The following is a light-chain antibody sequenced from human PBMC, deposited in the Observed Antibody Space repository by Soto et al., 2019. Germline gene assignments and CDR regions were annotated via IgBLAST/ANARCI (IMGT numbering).Light chain of an antibody. CDR2: DAS. Sequence: DIQMTQSPSTLSASVGDRVTITCRASQSISSWLAWYQQKPEKAPKLLIYDASSLESGVPSRFSGRGSGTEFTLTISSLQPDDFATYYCQQYNSYSPYTFGQGTKLEIK. J-gene: IGKJ2*01. CDR3: QQYNSYSPYT. V-gene: IGKV1-5*01. CDR1: QSISSW.